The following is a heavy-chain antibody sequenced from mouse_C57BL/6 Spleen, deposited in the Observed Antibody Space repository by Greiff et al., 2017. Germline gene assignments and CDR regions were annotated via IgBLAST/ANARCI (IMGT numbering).Heavy chain of an antibody. D-gene: IGHD2-9*01. J-gene: IGHJ3*01. CDR3: VRAYYGYERGWFAY. CDR2: IRRKSSNYAT. Sequence: GGGLVQPKGSLKLSCAASGFTFNTYAMHWVRQAPGKGLEWVARIRRKSSNYATYYADSVKDRFTISRDDSKSMLYLQMNNLKTEDTAMYYCVRAYYGYERGWFAYWGQGTLVTVSA. V-gene: IGHV10-3*01. CDR1: GFTFNTYA.